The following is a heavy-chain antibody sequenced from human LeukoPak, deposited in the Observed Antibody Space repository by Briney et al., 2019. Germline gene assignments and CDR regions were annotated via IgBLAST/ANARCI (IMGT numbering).Heavy chain of an antibody. CDR1: GLTFSSYS. D-gene: IGHD2-15*01. Sequence: GGSLRLSCAASGLTFSSYSMSWVRQAPGKGLEWVANIKQDGSEKYYVDSVKGRFTISRDNAKNSLYLQMNSLRAEDTAVYYCARSGVVVVAAYHYWGQGTLVTVSS. J-gene: IGHJ4*02. CDR2: IKQDGSEK. V-gene: IGHV3-7*01. CDR3: ARSGVVVVAAYHY.